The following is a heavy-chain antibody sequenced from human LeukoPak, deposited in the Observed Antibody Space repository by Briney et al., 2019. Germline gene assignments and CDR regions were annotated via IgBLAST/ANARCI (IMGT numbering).Heavy chain of an antibody. CDR1: GGSVSSGSYY. CDR2: IYYSGST. CDR3: ARVIVYTAMVIDY. J-gene: IGHJ4*02. V-gene: IGHV4-61*01. D-gene: IGHD5-18*01. Sequence: SETLSLTCTVSGGSVSSGSYYWSWIRQPPGKGLEWIVYIYYSGSTNYNPSHNSRVTISVDTSKNQFSLKLSSVTAADTAVYYCARVIVYTAMVIDYWGQGTLVTVSS.